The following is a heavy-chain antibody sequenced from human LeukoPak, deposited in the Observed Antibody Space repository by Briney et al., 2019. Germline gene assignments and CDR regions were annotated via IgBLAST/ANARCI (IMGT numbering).Heavy chain of an antibody. D-gene: IGHD3-10*01. J-gene: IGHJ6*02. CDR3: ARDTVRGGPSGMDV. V-gene: IGHV3-33*01. CDR1: GFTFSSYG. Sequence: GGSLRLSCAASGFTFSSYGMHWVRQAPGKGLEWVAVIWYDGSNKYYADSVKGRFTISRDNSKNTLYLQMNSLRAEDTAVYYCARDTVRGGPSGMDVWGQGTTVTVSS. CDR2: IWYDGSNK.